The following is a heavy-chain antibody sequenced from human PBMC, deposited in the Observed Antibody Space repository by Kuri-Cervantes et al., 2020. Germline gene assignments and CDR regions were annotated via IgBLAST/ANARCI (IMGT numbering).Heavy chain of an antibody. CDR2: INHSGST. V-gene: IGHV4-34*01. CDR3: ARVAPKFYYYYYMDV. Sequence: SQTLSLTGAVYGGSFSGYYWSWNRQPPGKGLEWIGEINHSGSTNYNPSLKSRVTISVDTSKNQFSLKLSSVTAADTAVYYCARVAPKFYYYYYMDVWGKGTTVTVSS. CDR1: GGSFSGYY. J-gene: IGHJ6*03.